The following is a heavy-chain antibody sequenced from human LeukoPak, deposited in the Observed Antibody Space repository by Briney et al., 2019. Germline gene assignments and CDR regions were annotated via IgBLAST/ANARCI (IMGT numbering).Heavy chain of an antibody. Sequence: SETLSLACTVSGGSISSSSYYWGWIRQPPGKGLEWIVSIYYSGSTYYNPSLKSRVTISVDTSKNQFSLKLSSVTAADTAVYYCARRGLSRSSWHIGSWFDPWGQGTLVTVSS. CDR3: ARRGLSRSSWHIGSWFDP. D-gene: IGHD6-13*01. V-gene: IGHV4-39*01. CDR1: GGSISSSSYY. J-gene: IGHJ5*02. CDR2: IYYSGST.